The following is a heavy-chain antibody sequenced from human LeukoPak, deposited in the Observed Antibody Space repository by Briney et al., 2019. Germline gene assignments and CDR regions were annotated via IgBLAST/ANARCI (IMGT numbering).Heavy chain of an antibody. J-gene: IGHJ4*02. CDR2: IYSSGTT. V-gene: IGHV4-59*08. CDR3: ARLIYGSGGYYKDY. CDR1: RDSISSYS. Sequence: SETLSLTCTVSRDSISSYSWSWIRQPPGKGLEWIGDIYSSGTTKYNPSLKSRVTISVDMSRNQFSLKLTSVTAADTAVYYCARLIYGSGGYYKDYWGQGTLVTVSS. D-gene: IGHD3-10*01.